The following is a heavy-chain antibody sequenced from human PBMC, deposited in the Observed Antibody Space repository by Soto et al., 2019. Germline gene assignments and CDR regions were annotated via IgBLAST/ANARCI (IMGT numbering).Heavy chain of an antibody. D-gene: IGHD5-18*01. V-gene: IGHV4-59*01. CDR2: IYYSGST. J-gene: IGHJ4*02. CDR1: GGSISSYY. CDR3: ARADVDTEAFDY. Sequence: SETLSLTCTVSGGSISSYYWSWIRQPPGNGLEWIGYIYYSGSTNYNPSLKSRVTISVDTSKNQFSLKLSSVTAADTAVYYCARADVDTEAFDYWGQGTLVTVSS.